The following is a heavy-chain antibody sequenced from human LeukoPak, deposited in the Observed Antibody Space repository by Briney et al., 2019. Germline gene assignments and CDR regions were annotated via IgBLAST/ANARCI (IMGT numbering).Heavy chain of an antibody. Sequence: SGTLSLTCTVSGGSISSSSYYWGWIRQPPGKGLEWIGSIYYSGSTYYNPSLKSRVTISVDTSKNQFSLKLSSVTAADTAVYYCARLLLQPLLYYYYGSGNYYFDYWGQGTLVTVSS. CDR1: GGSISSSSYY. CDR3: ARLLLQPLLYYYYGSGNYYFDY. D-gene: IGHD3-10*01. V-gene: IGHV4-39*01. CDR2: IYYSGST. J-gene: IGHJ4*02.